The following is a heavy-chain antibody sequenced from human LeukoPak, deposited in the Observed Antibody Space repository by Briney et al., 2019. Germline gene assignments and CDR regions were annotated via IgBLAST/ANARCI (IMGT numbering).Heavy chain of an antibody. V-gene: IGHV4-39*01. CDR2: VYYSGTS. Sequence: SETLSLTCTVSGGSISSRSYLWGWIRQSPGKGLEWIGSVYYSGTSYYNPSLRGRVTISVDTSKNQFSLRLNSVTAGDTAVYYCARGMRGDHYGDYGPLDYWGQGTLVTVSS. D-gene: IGHD4-17*01. CDR1: GGSISSRSYL. CDR3: ARGMRGDHYGDYGPLDY. J-gene: IGHJ4*02.